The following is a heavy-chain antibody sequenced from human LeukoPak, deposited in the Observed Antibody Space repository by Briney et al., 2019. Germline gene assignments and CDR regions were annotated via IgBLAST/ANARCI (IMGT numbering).Heavy chain of an antibody. CDR2: IYYSGST. V-gene: IGHV4-34*11. CDR1: GGSFSGYY. CDR3: ARDSGTTGEVKFDP. J-gene: IGHJ5*02. Sequence: PSETLSLTCAVYGGSFSGYYWSWIRQPPGKGLEWIGYIYYSGSTDYNPSLKSRVTMSVDTSKNKFSLKLSSVTAADTAVYYCARDSGTTGEVKFDPWGQGTLVTVSS. D-gene: IGHD3-10*01.